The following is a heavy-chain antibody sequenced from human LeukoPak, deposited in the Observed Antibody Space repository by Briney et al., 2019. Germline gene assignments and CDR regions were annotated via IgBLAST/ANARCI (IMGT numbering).Heavy chain of an antibody. CDR1: GGSISSYY. V-gene: IGHV4-59*01. CDR3: AREGHYFDY. CDR2: IYYSGST. Sequence: PSETLSLTCTVSGGSISSYYWSWIRQPPGKGLEWIGYIYYSGSTNYNPSLKGRVTISVDTSKNQFSLKLSSVTAADTAVYYCAREGHYFDYWGQGTLVTVSS. J-gene: IGHJ4*02.